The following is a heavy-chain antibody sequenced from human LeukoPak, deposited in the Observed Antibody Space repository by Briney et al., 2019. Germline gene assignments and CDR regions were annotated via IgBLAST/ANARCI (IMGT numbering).Heavy chain of an antibody. Sequence: AGGSLRLSCAASGFTFSSYAMSWVRQAPGKGLEWVSVIWADEKYKDYVDSVKGRFTISRDNSGNTLYLQMSSLRAEDTAVYYCARARLASGGWYFAHWGRGTLVTVSS. J-gene: IGHJ4*02. CDR2: IWADEKYK. V-gene: IGHV3-33*08. CDR1: GFTFSSYA. CDR3: ARARLASGGWYFAH. D-gene: IGHD1-26*01.